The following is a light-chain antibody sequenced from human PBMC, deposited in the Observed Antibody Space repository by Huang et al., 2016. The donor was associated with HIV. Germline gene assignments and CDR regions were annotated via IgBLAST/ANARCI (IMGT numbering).Light chain of an antibody. V-gene: IGKV1-39*01. CDR2: AAS. Sequence: DIQVTQSPSFLSASVGDRVTITCRSSQNINNYLNWYQQQTGKAPKLLIYAASSLQSGVPSRFSGSGSGTEFTLTISSLQPGDFATYYCQQTFSGFAAGTKVEIK. CDR1: QNINNY. CDR3: QQTFSG. J-gene: IGKJ4*01.